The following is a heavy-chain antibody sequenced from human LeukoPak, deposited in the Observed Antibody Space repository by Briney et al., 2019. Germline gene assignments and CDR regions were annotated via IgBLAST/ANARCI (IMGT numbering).Heavy chain of an antibody. CDR2: INTNTGNP. V-gene: IGHV7-4-1*02. CDR1: GYTFTSYA. J-gene: IGHJ6*03. CDR3: ARAAYYYGSGSYYKEWWDYYYYYMDV. D-gene: IGHD3-10*01. Sequence: ASVKVSCKASGYTFTSYAMNWVRQAPGQGLEWMGWINTNTGNPTYAQGFTGRFVFSLDTSVSTAYLQISSLKAEDTAVYYCARAAYYYGSGSYYKEWWDYYYYYMDVWGKGTTVTVSS.